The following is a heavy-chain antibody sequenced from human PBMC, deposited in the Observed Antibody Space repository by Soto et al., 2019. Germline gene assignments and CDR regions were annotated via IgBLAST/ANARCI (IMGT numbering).Heavy chain of an antibody. CDR2: VNGNSGAT. V-gene: IGHV1-2*02. J-gene: IGHJ4*02. CDR3: AGGRWGSGDYGGLIDY. D-gene: IGHD4-17*01. CDR1: GSSFTGSS. Sequence: QVQLVQSGAEVKEPGASVKVSCKASGSSFTGSSIHWVRQAPGQGLEWMGWVNGNSGATRFSQKFQGRVAMTRDTSISTAYMELSRLTSDDTAVFFCAGGRWGSGDYGGLIDYWGQGTLVTVSS.